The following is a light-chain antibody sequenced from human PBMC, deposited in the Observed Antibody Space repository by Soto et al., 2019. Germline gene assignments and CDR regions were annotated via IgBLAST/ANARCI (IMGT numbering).Light chain of an antibody. Sequence: EIVRTQAPDTLSVSPGERATISCRAGQSVTTNFAWYQQKSGQYPRLLIYDVSIRATGVPARFSGTGSETDFTLTISGLQSEDSAVYFCQQYNNWPYSFGQGTRLEIK. CDR1: QSVTTN. J-gene: IGKJ5*01. V-gene: IGKV3-15*01. CDR2: DVS. CDR3: QQYNNWPYS.